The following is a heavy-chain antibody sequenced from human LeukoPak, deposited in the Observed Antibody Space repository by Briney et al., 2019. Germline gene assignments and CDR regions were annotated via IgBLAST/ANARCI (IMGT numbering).Heavy chain of an antibody. D-gene: IGHD1-7*01. V-gene: IGHV3-21*06. CDR1: GFTFSSYS. CDR2: ISSSGYQI. CDR3: ARDRANWNYSDH. J-gene: IGHJ4*02. Sequence: GGSLTLSCAASGFTFSSYSMNWVRQAPGKGLEWVSSISSSGYQIYYTDSVKGRFTISRDNAKNSLNLQMNSLRAEDTAVYYCARDRANWNYSDHWGQGTLVTVSS.